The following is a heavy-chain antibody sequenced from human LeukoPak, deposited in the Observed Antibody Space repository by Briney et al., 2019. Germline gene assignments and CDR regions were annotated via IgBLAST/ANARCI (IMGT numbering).Heavy chain of an antibody. CDR3: ARHHLYNSSGDGRYYFDY. Sequence: SETLSLTCGVSGYSISSGYHWGWIRQPTGKGLEWIGSMSHSGSTYYNPSLKSRVTISVDTSKNQFSVKLSSVTAADTAVYYCARHHLYNSSGDGRYYFDYWGQGTLVTVSS. J-gene: IGHJ4*02. V-gene: IGHV4-38-2*01. CDR2: MSHSGST. D-gene: IGHD3-22*01. CDR1: GYSISSGYH.